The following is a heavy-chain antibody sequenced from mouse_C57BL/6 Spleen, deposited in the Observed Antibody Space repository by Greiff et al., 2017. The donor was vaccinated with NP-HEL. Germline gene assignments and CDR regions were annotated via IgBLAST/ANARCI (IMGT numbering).Heavy chain of an antibody. J-gene: IGHJ3*01. CDR3: ARCYDYDGGFAY. V-gene: IGHV1-81*01. CDR2: IYPRSGNT. D-gene: IGHD2-4*01. CDR1: GYTFTSYG. Sequence: VQLQQSGAELARPGASVKLSCKASGYTFTSYGISWVKQRTGQGLEWIGEIYPRSGNTYYNEKFKGKATLTADKSSSTAYMELRSLTSEDSAVYFCARCYDYDGGFAYWGQGTLVTVSA.